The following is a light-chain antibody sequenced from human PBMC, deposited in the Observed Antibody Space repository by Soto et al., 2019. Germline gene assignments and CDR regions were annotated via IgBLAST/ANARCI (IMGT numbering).Light chain of an antibody. CDR3: QQLYTLPFT. Sequence: IQLTQSPSLLSAAIEDRVTITCRASHDISTFLAWYQQKPGKAPKLLIYEASTLQSGVPSRFSGSGAGTEFTLTISGLLPEDFAAYHCQQLYTLPFTFGQGTRLENK. CDR2: EAS. CDR1: HDISTF. V-gene: IGKV1-9*01. J-gene: IGKJ5*01.